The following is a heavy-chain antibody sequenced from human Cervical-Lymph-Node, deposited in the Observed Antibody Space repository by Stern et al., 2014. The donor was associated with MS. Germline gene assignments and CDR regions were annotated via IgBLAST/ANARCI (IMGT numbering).Heavy chain of an antibody. V-gene: IGHV1-46*01. Sequence: QVQLVQSGAEVKKPGASVKVSCKASGYTFTSYYMHWVRQAPGQGLEWMGIINPSGGSTSYAQKFQGRVTMTRDTSTSTVYMELSSLRSEDTAVYYCAGIAAAGPGWFDPWGQGTLVTVSS. CDR1: GYTFTSYY. CDR3: AGIAAAGPGWFDP. J-gene: IGHJ5*02. D-gene: IGHD6-13*01. CDR2: INPSGGST.